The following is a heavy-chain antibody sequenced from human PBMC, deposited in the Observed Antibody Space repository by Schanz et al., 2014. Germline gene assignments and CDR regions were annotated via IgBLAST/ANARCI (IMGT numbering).Heavy chain of an antibody. CDR1: GFTFSSYG. CDR2: LWHDGSKK. CDR3: VRERTNYGGNSYFFDH. J-gene: IGHJ4*02. Sequence: QVQLVESGGGVVQPGRSLRLSCAASGFTFSSYGMHWVRQAPGKGLEWVAILWHDGSKKYYADSVKGRFTVSRDNAKNSVYLQMNGLRVEDTAVYYCVRERTNYGGNSYFFDHWGQGTLVTVSS. D-gene: IGHD2-21*02. V-gene: IGHV3-33*01.